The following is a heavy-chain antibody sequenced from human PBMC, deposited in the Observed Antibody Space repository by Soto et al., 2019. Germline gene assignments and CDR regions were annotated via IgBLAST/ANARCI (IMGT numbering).Heavy chain of an antibody. CDR2: ISSSSSYI. V-gene: IGHV3-21*01. Sequence: GGSLRLSCAASGFTFSSYSMNWVRQAPGKGLEWVSSISSSSSYIYYADSVKGRFTISRDNAKNSLYLQMNSLRAEDTAVYYCATGGPAAVSYYYYGMDVWGQGTTVTVSS. CDR1: GFTFSSYS. J-gene: IGHJ6*02. D-gene: IGHD1-26*01. CDR3: ATGGPAAVSYYYYGMDV.